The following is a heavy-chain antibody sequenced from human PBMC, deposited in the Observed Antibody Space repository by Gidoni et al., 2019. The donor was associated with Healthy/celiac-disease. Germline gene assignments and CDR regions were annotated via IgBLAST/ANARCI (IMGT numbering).Heavy chain of an antibody. D-gene: IGHD3-3*01. CDR1: GFSLSTSGVG. V-gene: IGHV2-5*02. CDR3: AHRPGSLEWLAPAKSVNFDY. J-gene: IGHJ4*02. CDR2: IYWDDDK. Sequence: QITLQESGPTLVKPTQTLTLTCPFSGFSLSTSGVGVGWIRQPPGKALEWLALIYWDDDKRSSPSLKSRLTITKDTSKNQVVLTMTNMDPVDTATYYCAHRPGSLEWLAPAKSVNFDYWGQGTLVTVSS.